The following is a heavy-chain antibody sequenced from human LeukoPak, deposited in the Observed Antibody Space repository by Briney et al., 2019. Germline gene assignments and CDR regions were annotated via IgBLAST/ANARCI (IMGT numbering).Heavy chain of an antibody. CDR3: AKAGVAVQLWSDQYYFDY. D-gene: IGHD5-18*01. V-gene: IGHV3-30*18. Sequence: GGSLRLSCAASGFTFTNYGMHGVRQAPGKGLEWVAVISYDGSTKYYADSVRGRFTISRDNSKNTLYLRMNSLRPEDTAVYYCAKAGVAVQLWSDQYYFDYWGQGTLVTVSS. J-gene: IGHJ4*02. CDR2: ISYDGSTK. CDR1: GFTFTNYG.